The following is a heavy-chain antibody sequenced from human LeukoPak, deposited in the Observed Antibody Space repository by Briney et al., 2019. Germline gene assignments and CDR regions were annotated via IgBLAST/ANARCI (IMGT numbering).Heavy chain of an antibody. V-gene: IGHV3-33*06. CDR1: GFTFSSYG. CDR2: IWYDGSNK. CDR3: AKVHSGYGVDY. Sequence: GRSLRLSCAASGFTFSSYGMHWVRQAPGKGLEWVAVIWYDGSNKYYADSVKGRFTISRDNSKNTLYLQMNSLRAEDTAVYYCAKVHSGYGVDYWGQGTLVTVSS. J-gene: IGHJ4*02. D-gene: IGHD5-12*01.